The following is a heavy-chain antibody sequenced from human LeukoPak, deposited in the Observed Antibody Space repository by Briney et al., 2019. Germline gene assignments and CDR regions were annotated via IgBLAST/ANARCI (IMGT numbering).Heavy chain of an antibody. J-gene: IGHJ3*02. CDR1: GGTFSSYA. D-gene: IGHD1-26*01. CDR2: IIPIFGTA. V-gene: IGHV1-69*01. CDR3: ARPQLKYSGSWFGAFDI. Sequence: ASVKVSCKASGGTFSSYAISWVRQAPGQGLEWMGGIIPIFGTANYAQKFQGRVTITADEFTSTAYMELSSLRSEDTAVYYCARPQLKYSGSWFGAFDIWGQGTMVTVSS.